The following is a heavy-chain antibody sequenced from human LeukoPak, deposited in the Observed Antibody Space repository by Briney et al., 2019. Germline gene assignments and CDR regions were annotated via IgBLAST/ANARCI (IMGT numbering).Heavy chain of an antibody. CDR3: ARLEVSGLWFDP. CDR1: GGSFSSSSYY. Sequence: SETLSLTCTVSGGSFSSSSYYWGWIRQPPGKGLEWIGSIYYSGSTYYNPSLKSRVTISVDTSKNQFSLKLSSVTAADTAVYYCARLEVSGLWFDPWGQGTLVTVSS. V-gene: IGHV4-39*07. CDR2: IYYSGST. D-gene: IGHD1-26*01. J-gene: IGHJ5*02.